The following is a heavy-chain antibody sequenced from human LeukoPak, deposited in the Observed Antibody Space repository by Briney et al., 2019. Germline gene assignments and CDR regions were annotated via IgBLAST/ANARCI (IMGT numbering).Heavy chain of an antibody. CDR2: ISGSGGST. CDR3: AKFHYYYSQGAFDI. Sequence: GGSLRLSCAASGFTFISYAMSWVRQAPGKGLEWVSAISGSGGSTYYADSVKGRFTISRDNSKNTMYLQMNSLRAEDTAVYYCAKFHYYYSQGAFDIWGQGTMVTVSS. J-gene: IGHJ3*02. D-gene: IGHD3-22*01. V-gene: IGHV3-23*01. CDR1: GFTFISYA.